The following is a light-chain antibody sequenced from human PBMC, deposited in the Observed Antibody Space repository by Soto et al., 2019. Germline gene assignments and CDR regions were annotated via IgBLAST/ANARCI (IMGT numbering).Light chain of an antibody. CDR2: DVS. CDR1: SSDIGGDHNF. Sequence: QSVLTQPASVSGSPGQSIAISRTGTSSDIGGDHNFVSWYQQHPGKAPKLIIYDVSNRPSGVSNRFSGSKYGNTASLTISGLQAEDEADYYCSSYTSSSTYVFGTGTKVTVL. V-gene: IGLV2-14*01. CDR3: SSYTSSSTYV. J-gene: IGLJ1*01.